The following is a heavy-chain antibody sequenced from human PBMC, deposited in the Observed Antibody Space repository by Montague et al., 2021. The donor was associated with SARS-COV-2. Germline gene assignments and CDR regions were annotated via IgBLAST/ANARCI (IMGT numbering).Heavy chain of an antibody. D-gene: IGHD3-3*01. CDR3: ARGQVTIFGVLIMLPAAGALDI. V-gene: IGHV4-34*01. Sequence: SETLSLTCAVYGGSFSGYYWSWNRQPPGKGLEWIGEVNHSGSTNYNPSLKSRVAISVDTSKNQFSLKMNSVSAADTAVYYCARGQVTIFGVLIMLPAAGALDIWGRGTMVSVSS. J-gene: IGHJ3*02. CDR2: VNHSGST. CDR1: GGSFSGYY.